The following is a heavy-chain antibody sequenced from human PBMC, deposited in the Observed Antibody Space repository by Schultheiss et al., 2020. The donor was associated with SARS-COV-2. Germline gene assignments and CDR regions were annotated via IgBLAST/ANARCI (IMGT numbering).Heavy chain of an antibody. J-gene: IGHJ4*02. CDR1: GGSIDSGDYY. V-gene: IGHV4-31*03. D-gene: IGHD6-6*01. CDR2: IYYSGST. Sequence: SETLSLTCTVSGGSIDSGDYYWTWIRQHPGKGLEWLGYIYYSGSTYYNPSLRSRLSISLDMSKNQFSLNLGSVTAADTAVYFCASISLSSVSTRRPGHWGQGTLVTVSS. CDR3: ASISLSSVSTRRPGH.